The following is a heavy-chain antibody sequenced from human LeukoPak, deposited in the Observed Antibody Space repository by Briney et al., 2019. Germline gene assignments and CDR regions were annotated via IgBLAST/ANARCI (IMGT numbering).Heavy chain of an antibody. CDR3: ARGARGYSYGDYYYYYGMDV. J-gene: IGHJ6*02. V-gene: IGHV4-59*01. CDR2: IYYSGST. Sequence: SETLSLTCTVSGGSISSYCWSWIRQPPGKGLEWIGYIYYSGSTNYNPSLKSRVTISVDTSKNQFSLKLSSVTAADTAVYYCARGARGYSYGDYYYYYGMDVWGQGTTVTVSS. D-gene: IGHD5-18*01. CDR1: GGSISSYC.